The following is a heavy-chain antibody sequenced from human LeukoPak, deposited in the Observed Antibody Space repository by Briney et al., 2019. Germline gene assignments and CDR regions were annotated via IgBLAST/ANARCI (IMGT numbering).Heavy chain of an antibody. D-gene: IGHD2-2*01. J-gene: IGHJ4*02. V-gene: IGHV3-30*02. CDR1: GFTFSSYG. CDR2: IRYDGSNK. Sequence: GGSLRLSCAASGFTFSSYGMHWVRQAPGKGLEWVAFIRYDGSNKYYADSVKGRFTISRDNSKNTLYLQMNSLRAEDTAVYYCAKDLGVYNGYCSSTSCYPTDYWGQGPLVTVSS. CDR3: AKDLGVYNGYCSSTSCYPTDY.